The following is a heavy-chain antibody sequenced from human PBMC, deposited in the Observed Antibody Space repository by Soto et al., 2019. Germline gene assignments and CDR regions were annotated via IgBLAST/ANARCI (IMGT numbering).Heavy chain of an antibody. Sequence: PGGSLRLSCAASGFTFSSYAMSWVRQAPGKGLEWVSAISGSGGRTYYADSVKGRFTISSDNSKNTLYLQMNSLRAEYPAVYYCATGWAVTHPASDYWGQGTLVTVSS. CDR2: ISGSGGRT. V-gene: IGHV3-23*01. J-gene: IGHJ4*02. CDR1: GFTFSSYA. CDR3: ATGWAVTHPASDY. D-gene: IGHD6-19*01.